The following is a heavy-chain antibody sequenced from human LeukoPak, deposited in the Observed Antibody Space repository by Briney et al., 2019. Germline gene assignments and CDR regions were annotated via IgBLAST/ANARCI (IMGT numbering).Heavy chain of an antibody. D-gene: IGHD3-10*01. CDR1: GGSISSYY. V-gene: IGHV4-59*01. J-gene: IGHJ4*02. CDR3: ARARQFTMVRGVITYYFDY. Sequence: SETLSLTCTVSGGSISSYYWSWIRQPPGKGLEWIGYIYYSGSTNYNPSLKSRVTISVDTSKNQFSLKLSSVTAADTAVYYCARARQFTMVRGVITYYFDYWGQGTLVTVSS. CDR2: IYYSGST.